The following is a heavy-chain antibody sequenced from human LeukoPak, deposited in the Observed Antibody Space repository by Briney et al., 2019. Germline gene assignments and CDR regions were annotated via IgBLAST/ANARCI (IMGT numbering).Heavy chain of an antibody. CDR1: GGSISSGGYY. D-gene: IGHD2-2*01. CDR2: IYYSGST. Sequence: SETLSLTCTVSGGSISSGGYYWSWIRQHPGKGLEWIGYIYYSGSTYYNPSLKSRFTISVDTSKNQFSLKLSSVTAADTAVYYCASLEVPAYYFDYWGQGTLVTVSS. J-gene: IGHJ4*02. CDR3: ASLEVPAYYFDY. V-gene: IGHV4-31*03.